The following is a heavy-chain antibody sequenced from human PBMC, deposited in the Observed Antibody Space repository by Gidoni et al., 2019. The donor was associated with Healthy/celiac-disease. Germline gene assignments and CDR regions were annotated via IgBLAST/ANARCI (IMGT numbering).Heavy chain of an antibody. CDR1: GFTFNSHA. Sequence: EVQLLESGGGLVQPGGSLRLSCAASGFTFNSHAMSWVRQAPGKGLEWVSAISGSGGSTYYADSVKGRFTISRDNSKNTLYLQMNSLRAEDTAVYYCAKDEGITIFGVVTPGAFDIWGQGTMVTVSS. V-gene: IGHV3-23*01. J-gene: IGHJ3*02. CDR3: AKDEGITIFGVVTPGAFDI. D-gene: IGHD3-3*01. CDR2: ISGSGGST.